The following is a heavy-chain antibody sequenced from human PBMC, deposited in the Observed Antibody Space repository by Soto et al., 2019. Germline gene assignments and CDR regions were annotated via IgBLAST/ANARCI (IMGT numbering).Heavy chain of an antibody. J-gene: IGHJ3*01. V-gene: IGHV1-8*01. CDR2: MNSNSANT. CDR3: ARGVDDSSSYYGAEGAFDL. Sequence: QVQLVQSGAEVKKPGASVKVSCRASGYTFTSYDINWVRQATGQGLERMGWMNSNSANTGYAQKFQGRVTMTRNTSISTAYMVLSRLGTEVMAVYYCARGVDDSSSYYGAEGAFDLWGQGTMVTVSS. CDR1: GYTFTSYD. D-gene: IGHD3-22*01.